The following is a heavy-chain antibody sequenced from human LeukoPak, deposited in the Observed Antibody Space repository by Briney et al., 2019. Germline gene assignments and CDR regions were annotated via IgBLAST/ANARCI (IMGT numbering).Heavy chain of an antibody. CDR2: ISAYNGNT. CDR1: GYTFTSYG. J-gene: IGHJ6*03. D-gene: IGHD6-19*01. CDR3: ARGPSSGWYSGYYYYYMDV. Sequence: ASEKVSCKASGYTFTSYGISWVRQAPGQGLEWMGWISAYNGNTNYAQKLQGRVTMTTDTSTSTAYMELRSLRSDDTAVYYCARGPSSGWYSGYYYYYMDVWGKGTTVTISS. V-gene: IGHV1-18*01.